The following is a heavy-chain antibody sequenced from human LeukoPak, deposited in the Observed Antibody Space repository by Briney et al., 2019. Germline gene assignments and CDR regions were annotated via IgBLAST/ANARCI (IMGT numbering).Heavy chain of an antibody. D-gene: IGHD6-13*01. J-gene: IGHJ3*01. CDR3: ASSSSWYSAFDF. CDR1: GYTFTGYY. Sequence: ASVTVSCKASGYTFTGYYMHWVRQAPGQGLEWMGWINPNSGGTNYPQKFQGRVTMTRDTSISTAYMELSRLRSDDTAVYYCASSSSWYSAFDFWGQGTMVTVSS. CDR2: INPNSGGT. V-gene: IGHV1-2*02.